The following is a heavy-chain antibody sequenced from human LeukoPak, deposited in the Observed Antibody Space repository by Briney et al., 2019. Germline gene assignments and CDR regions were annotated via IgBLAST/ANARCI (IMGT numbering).Heavy chain of an antibody. Sequence: GGSLRLSCAASGFTFSSYWMSWVRQAPGKGLEWVANIKQDGSEKYYVDSVKGRFTISRDNAKNSLYLQMNSLRAEDTAVYYCARDSYGSGSYYNYFDYWGQGTLVTVSS. CDR1: GFTFSSYW. J-gene: IGHJ4*02. V-gene: IGHV3-7*01. D-gene: IGHD3-10*01. CDR3: ARDSYGSGSYYNYFDY. CDR2: IKQDGSEK.